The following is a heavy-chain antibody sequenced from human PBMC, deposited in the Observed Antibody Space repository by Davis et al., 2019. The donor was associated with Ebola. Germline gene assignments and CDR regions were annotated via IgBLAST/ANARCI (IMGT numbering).Heavy chain of an antibody. V-gene: IGHV3-7*01. CDR3: ARDPLIIGDATTDS. CDR1: GFTFSNYW. J-gene: IGHJ5*01. CDR2: IREDGSEK. Sequence: GESLKISCAASGFTFSNYWMTWVRQAPGKGLEWVANIREDGSEKYYMDSVKGRFTISRDNAKNSLFLQMNSLRADDTAVYYCARDPLIIGDATTDSWGQGTLVTVSS. D-gene: IGHD2/OR15-2a*01.